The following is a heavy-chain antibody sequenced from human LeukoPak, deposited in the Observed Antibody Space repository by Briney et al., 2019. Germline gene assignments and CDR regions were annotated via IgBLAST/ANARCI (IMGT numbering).Heavy chain of an antibody. CDR1: GFTFSSYA. CDR2: ISGSGGST. D-gene: IGHD1/OR15-1a*01. CDR3: VSRVGTGPDY. Sequence: GGSLRLSCAASGFTFSSYAMGWVRQAPGNGREWGSAISGSGGSTYYAASVKGRFTIHRDTSKSTLYLKMNSLSAEDTAVYYCVSRVGTGPDYWGQGTLVTVSS. V-gene: IGHV3-23*01. J-gene: IGHJ4*02.